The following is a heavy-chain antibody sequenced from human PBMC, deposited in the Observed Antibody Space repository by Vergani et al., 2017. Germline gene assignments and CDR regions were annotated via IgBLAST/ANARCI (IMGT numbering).Heavy chain of an antibody. CDR3: ARARILERGWFDP. D-gene: IGHD3-3*01. J-gene: IGHJ5*02. V-gene: IGHV3-74*01. Sequence: EVQLVESGGGLVQPGGSLRLSCAASGFTFSSYWMHWVRQAPGKGLVWVSRINSDGSSTSYADSVKGRCTISRDNTKNTLYLQMNSLRAEDTAVYYCARARILERGWFDPWGQGTLVTVSS. CDR2: INSDGSST. CDR1: GFTFSSYW.